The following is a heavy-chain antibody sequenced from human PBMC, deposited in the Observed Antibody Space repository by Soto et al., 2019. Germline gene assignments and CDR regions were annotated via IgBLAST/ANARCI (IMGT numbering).Heavy chain of an antibody. J-gene: IGHJ4*02. Sequence: GGSLRLSCAASGFTFSSYGMHWVRQPPGKGLEWVAVIEYDGSEKKYVDSVEGRFFISRGNSKNTMYLQMNSLRAEDTAVYFCAREVSDHVRLEYWGPGTLVTV. CDR1: GFTFSSYG. V-gene: IGHV3-33*01. CDR2: IEYDGSEK. CDR3: AREVSDHVRLEY.